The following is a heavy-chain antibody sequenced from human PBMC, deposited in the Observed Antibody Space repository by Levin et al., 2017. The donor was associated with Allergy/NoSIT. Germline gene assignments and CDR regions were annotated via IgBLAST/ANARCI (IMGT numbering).Heavy chain of an antibody. Sequence: GGSLRLSCAASGFTPNNYWMNWVRQAPGKGLEWVANINEAGSDKYYADSARGRFTISRDHAKNSLYLQMNSLRVEDTAVYYCGLHPHYDLGVWGQGTTVTVSS. J-gene: IGHJ6*02. CDR1: GFTPNNYW. CDR3: GLHPHYDLGV. D-gene: IGHD4-11*01. V-gene: IGHV3-7*01. CDR2: INEAGSDK.